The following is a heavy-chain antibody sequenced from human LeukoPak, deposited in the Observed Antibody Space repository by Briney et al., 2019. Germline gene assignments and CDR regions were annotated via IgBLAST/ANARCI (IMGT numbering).Heavy chain of an antibody. Sequence: NPSETLSLTCAVYGGSFSGYYWSWIRQPPGKGLGWIAEINHSGSTNYNPSLKSRVTISVDTSKNQFSLKLSSVTAADTAVYYCARSNLTHTYYLDYSGQGTLVTVSS. D-gene: IGHD4/OR15-4a*01. V-gene: IGHV4-34*01. CDR2: INHSGST. CDR1: GGSFSGYY. CDR3: ARSNLTHTYYLDY. J-gene: IGHJ4*02.